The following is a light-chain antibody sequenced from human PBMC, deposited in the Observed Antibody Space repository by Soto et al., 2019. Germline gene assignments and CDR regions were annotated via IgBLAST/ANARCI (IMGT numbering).Light chain of an antibody. CDR1: ERLSSVY. CDR2: GAS. J-gene: IGKJ2*01. V-gene: IGKV3D-20*02. CDR3: QQRSYWPPYT. Sequence: EIVLTQSPGPLSLSPGERATLSCRASERLSSVYLAWYQQRPGQPPRLLIYGASNRATGIPDRFSGSGSGTDFHFIINRLEPEDVAIYYCQQRSYWPPYTFGQGTK.